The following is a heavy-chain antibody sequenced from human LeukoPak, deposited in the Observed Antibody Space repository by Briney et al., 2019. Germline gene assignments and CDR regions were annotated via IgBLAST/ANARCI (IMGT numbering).Heavy chain of an antibody. V-gene: IGHV1-8*03. D-gene: IGHD5-12*01. CDR3: ARGRSTGYPYYFEY. J-gene: IGHJ4*02. CDR1: GYTFTSYD. CDR2: MNPNSGST. Sequence: ASVKVSGKASGYTFTSYDINWVRQATGQGLEWMGWMNPNSGSTGYAQKFQGRVTITRNTSISTAYMELSGLRSEDTAVYYCARGRSTGYPYYFEYWGQGILVTVSS.